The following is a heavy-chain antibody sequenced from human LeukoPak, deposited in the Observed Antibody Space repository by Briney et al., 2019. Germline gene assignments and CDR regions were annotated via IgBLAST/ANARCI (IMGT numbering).Heavy chain of an antibody. Sequence: SETLSLTCTVSGGSISRYYWNWIRQPPGKGLEWIGYIYYSRSTNYNTSLNSRVTISVETSKNQFSLKLSSVTAADTAVYYCARYSSSSLGAGGFDYWGQGILVTVSS. CDR2: IYYSRST. CDR1: GGSISRYY. CDR3: ARYSSSSLGAGGFDY. D-gene: IGHD6-6*01. V-gene: IGHV4-59*08. J-gene: IGHJ4*02.